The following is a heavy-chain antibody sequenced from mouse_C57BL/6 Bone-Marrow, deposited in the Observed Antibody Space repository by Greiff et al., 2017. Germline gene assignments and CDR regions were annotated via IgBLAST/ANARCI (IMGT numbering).Heavy chain of an antibody. J-gene: IGHJ2*01. D-gene: IGHD1-1*01. CDR2: IYPGDGDT. Sequence: VQLQQSGPELVKPGASVKISCKASGYAFSSSWMNWVKQRPGKGLEWIGRIYPGDGDTNYNGKFKGKATLTADKSSSTAYMQLSSLTSEDSAVYFCARPGYYYGFDYWGQGTTLTVSS. CDR3: ARPGYYYGFDY. CDR1: GYAFSSSW. V-gene: IGHV1-82*01.